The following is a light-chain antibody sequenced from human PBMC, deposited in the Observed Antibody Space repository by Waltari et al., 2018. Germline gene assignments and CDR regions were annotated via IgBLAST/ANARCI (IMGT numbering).Light chain of an antibody. CDR3: SSYTSSSTPV. CDR2: EVS. J-gene: IGLJ2*01. Sequence: QSALTQPPSVSGSPGQSVTISCTGTSSDVGSYNRVPWYQQPPGTAPKLMIYEVSNRPSGVPDRFSGSKSGNTASLTISGLQAEDEADYYCSSYTSSSTPVFGGGTKLTVL. V-gene: IGLV2-18*02. CDR1: SSDVGSYNR.